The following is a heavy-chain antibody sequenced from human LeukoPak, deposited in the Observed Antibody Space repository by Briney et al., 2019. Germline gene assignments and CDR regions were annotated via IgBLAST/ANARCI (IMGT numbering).Heavy chain of an antibody. CDR1: GDSVNSGSYY. J-gene: IGHJ3*02. D-gene: IGHD5-24*01. CDR3: ARGRDGYKSAFDI. CDR2: ISYSGNT. V-gene: IGHV4-61*01. Sequence: PSETLSLTCTVSGDSVNSGSYYWSWIRQPPGKGLEWVGYISYSGNTKYNPSLKSRVTISVDTPKNQFSLKLISVTAADTAVYYCARGRDGYKSAFDIWGQGTMVTVTS.